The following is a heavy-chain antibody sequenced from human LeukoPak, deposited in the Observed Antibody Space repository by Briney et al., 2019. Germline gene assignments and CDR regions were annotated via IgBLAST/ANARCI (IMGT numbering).Heavy chain of an antibody. CDR1: GFTFSAYS. D-gene: IGHD6-6*01. V-gene: IGHV3-21*01. J-gene: IGHJ3*02. CDR2: ISSSSDYI. CDR3: ARVARLSTSPYDGVDI. Sequence: PGGSLRLSCAASGFTFSAYSMNWVRQAPGKGLEWVSSISSSSDYIKNADSVKGRFTISRDNAKNSLYLQMDSLRAEDTAVYYCARVARLSTSPYDGVDIWGQGTMVTVSS.